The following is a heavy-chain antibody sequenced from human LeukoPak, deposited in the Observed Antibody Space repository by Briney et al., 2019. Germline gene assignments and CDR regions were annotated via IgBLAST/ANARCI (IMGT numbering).Heavy chain of an antibody. CDR3: ARDDYGDYEWSPLGY. J-gene: IGHJ4*02. CDR2: ISAYNGNT. D-gene: IGHD4-17*01. CDR1: GYTFTSYG. V-gene: IGHV1-18*01. Sequence: ASVNVSCMASGYTFTSYGISWVRQAPGQGLEWMEWISAYNGNTNYAQKLQGRVTITRDTSASTAYMELSSLRSEDTAVYYCARDDYGDYEWSPLGYWGQGTLVTVSS.